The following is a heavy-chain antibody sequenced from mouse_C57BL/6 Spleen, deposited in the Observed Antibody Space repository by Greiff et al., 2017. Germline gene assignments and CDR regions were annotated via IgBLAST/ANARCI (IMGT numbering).Heavy chain of an antibody. D-gene: IGHD1-1*01. CDR2: IYPGSGNT. Sequence: QVQLKESGAELVRPGASVKLSCKASGYTFTDYYINWVKQRPGQGLEWIARIYPGSGNTYYNGKFKGKATLTAEKSSSTAYMQLSSLTSEDSAVYFCARGYYGSSYVGDYWGQGTTLTVSS. J-gene: IGHJ2*01. CDR3: ARGYYGSSYVGDY. CDR1: GYTFTDYY. V-gene: IGHV1-76*01.